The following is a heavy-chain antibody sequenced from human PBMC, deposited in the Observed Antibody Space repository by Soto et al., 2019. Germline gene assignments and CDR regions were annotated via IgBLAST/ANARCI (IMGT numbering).Heavy chain of an antibody. CDR1: GFTFSSYW. V-gene: IGHV3-74*01. CDR2: INSDGGSI. J-gene: IGHJ6*01. Sequence: EVQLVEFGGGLVQPGGSLRLSCAASGFTFSSYWMHWVRQVPGKGLVWVSRINSDGGSISQADSVRGRFTISRDNAKNSLELQMSDLSAEDTAVYYWGRGIRIHYGMDVWGQGRKVTASS. D-gene: IGHD5-18*01. CDR3: GRGIRIHYGMDV.